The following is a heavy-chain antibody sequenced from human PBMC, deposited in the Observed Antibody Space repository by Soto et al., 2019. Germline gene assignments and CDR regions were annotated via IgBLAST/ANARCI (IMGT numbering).Heavy chain of an antibody. Sequence: PVSSLPLSCESCGFTFTRYSMNWVRQVPGKGLEWVSSISSTTNYIYYADSMKGRFTVSRDNAKNSVYLEMNSLSAEDTAVYYCARESEDLTSNFDYWGQGTLVTVSS. CDR3: ARESEDLTSNFDY. J-gene: IGHJ4*02. CDR1: GFTFTRYS. V-gene: IGHV3-21*01. CDR2: ISSTTNYI.